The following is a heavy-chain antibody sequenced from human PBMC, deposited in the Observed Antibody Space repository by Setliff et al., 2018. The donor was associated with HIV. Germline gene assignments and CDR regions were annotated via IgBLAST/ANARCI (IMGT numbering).Heavy chain of an antibody. V-gene: IGHV4-59*11. CDR2: IYYTGIP. J-gene: IGHJ6*03. D-gene: IGHD3-10*01. Sequence: SETLSLTCTVSGTSINSHYWSWIRQTPGKGLQWIGLIYYTGIPTYNPSLEGRITMSVDRSKNQFSLKLSSVTAADTAVYYCARDGPLEGSYRYYYYYMDVWGKGTTVTVSS. CDR3: ARDGPLEGSYRYYYYYMDV. CDR1: GTSINSHY.